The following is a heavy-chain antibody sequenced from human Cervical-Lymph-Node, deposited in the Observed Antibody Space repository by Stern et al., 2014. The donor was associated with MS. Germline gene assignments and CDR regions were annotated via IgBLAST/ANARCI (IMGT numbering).Heavy chain of an antibody. Sequence: VHLVESGAEVKKPGASVKVSCKASGYTFTTYFMHWVRQAPGQGLEWMGIINVSGGSATYAQKFQGRVTMTRDTSTSTVYMEMSSLRSEDTAVYFCARIASYGHFDYWGQGTLVTVS. V-gene: IGHV1-46*01. CDR3: ARIASYGHFDY. D-gene: IGHD4-17*01. CDR2: INVSGGSA. J-gene: IGHJ4*02. CDR1: GYTFTTYF.